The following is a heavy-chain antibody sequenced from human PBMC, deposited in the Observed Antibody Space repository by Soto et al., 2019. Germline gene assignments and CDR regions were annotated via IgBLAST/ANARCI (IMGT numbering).Heavy chain of an antibody. CDR1: GFTFSSYA. D-gene: IGHD5-18*01. CDR3: AKAFTAIPGSRPEEKYYCDY. Sequence: GGSLRLSCAASGFTFSSYAMSWVRQAPGKGLEWVSAISGSGGSTYYADSVQGRFTISRDNSKNTLYLQMNSLRAEDTAVYYCAKAFTAIPGSRPEEKYYCDYCGQGPLVTVSS. V-gene: IGHV3-23*01. CDR2: ISGSGGST. J-gene: IGHJ4*02.